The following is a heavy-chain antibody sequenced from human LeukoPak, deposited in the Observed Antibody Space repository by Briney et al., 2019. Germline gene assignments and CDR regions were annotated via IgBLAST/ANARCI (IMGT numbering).Heavy chain of an antibody. D-gene: IGHD5-18*01. J-gene: IGHJ4*02. Sequence: GASVKVSCKASRYTFTNYYFHWVRQAPGQGLEWMGIINPSGGSTSYAQKFQGRVTMTRDTSTSTVYMKLSSLRSEDTAVCYCAREIGPIQLHLWGSAFDYWGQGTLVTVSS. CDR3: AREIGPIQLHLWGSAFDY. CDR1: RYTFTNYY. V-gene: IGHV1-46*01. CDR2: INPSGGST.